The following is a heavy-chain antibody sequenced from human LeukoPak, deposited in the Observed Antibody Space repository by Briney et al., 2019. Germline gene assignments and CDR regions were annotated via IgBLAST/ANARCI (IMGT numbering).Heavy chain of an antibody. V-gene: IGHV3-48*01. CDR2: ISSSSSSI. J-gene: IGHJ3*02. CDR1: GFTFSSYS. Sequence: GGSLRLSCAASGFTFSSYSMNWVRQAPGKGLEWVSYISSSSSSIYYADSVKGRFTISRDNAKNSLYLQMNSLRAEDTGVYYCARDTASWCYDFDIWGQGTMVTVSS. CDR3: ARDTASWCYDFDI. D-gene: IGHD4/OR15-4a*01.